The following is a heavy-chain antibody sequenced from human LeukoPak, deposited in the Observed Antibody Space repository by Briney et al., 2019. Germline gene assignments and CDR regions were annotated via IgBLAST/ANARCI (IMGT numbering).Heavy chain of an antibody. Sequence: PGGSLRLSCAASGFTFSSYGMHWVRQAPGKGLEWVAVISYDGSNKYYADSVKGRFTISRDNSKNTLYLQMNSLRAEDTAVYYCAKDHCGGDCYAFDIWGQGTMVTVSS. CDR2: ISYDGSNK. V-gene: IGHV3-30*18. CDR3: AKDHCGGDCYAFDI. CDR1: GFTFSSYG. D-gene: IGHD2-21*02. J-gene: IGHJ3*02.